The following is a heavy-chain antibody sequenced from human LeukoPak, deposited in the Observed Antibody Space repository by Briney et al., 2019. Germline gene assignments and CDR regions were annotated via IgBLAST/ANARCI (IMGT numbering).Heavy chain of an antibody. Sequence: ASVKVSCKASGYTFTSYGISWVRQAPGQGLEWMGWISAYNGNTNYAQKLQGRVTMTTDTSTSTAYMELRSLRSDDTAVYYCARDVPDYDFWSGHYGYSYGVTPYYFDYWGQGTLVTVSS. CDR2: ISAYNGNT. CDR3: ARDVPDYDFWSGHYGYSYGVTPYYFDY. D-gene: IGHD3-3*01. CDR1: GYTFTSYG. V-gene: IGHV1-18*01. J-gene: IGHJ4*02.